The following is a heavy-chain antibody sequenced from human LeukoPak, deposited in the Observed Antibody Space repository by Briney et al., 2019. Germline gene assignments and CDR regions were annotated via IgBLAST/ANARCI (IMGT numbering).Heavy chain of an antibody. CDR3: ARDRFPFSVYGLLDY. J-gene: IGHJ4*02. CDR1: GFTFSMHW. D-gene: IGHD5-12*01. Sequence: GGSLRLSCAASGFTFSMHWMSWVRQAPGKGLEWVANIKQDGSERYYVDSVKGRFTISRDNAKNSLYLQMNSLRAEDTAVYYCARDRFPFSVYGLLDYWGQGTLVAVSS. V-gene: IGHV3-7*03. CDR2: IKQDGSER.